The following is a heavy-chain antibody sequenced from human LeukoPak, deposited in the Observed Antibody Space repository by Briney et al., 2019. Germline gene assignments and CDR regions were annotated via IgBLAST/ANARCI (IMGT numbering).Heavy chain of an antibody. CDR3: AKDIRSGWYSAYLQS. J-gene: IGHJ1*01. V-gene: IGHV3-64*01. CDR1: GFTFSSYA. Sequence: GGSLRLSCAASGFTFSSYAMHWVRQAPGKGLEYVSAISSNGGSTYYANSVKGRFTISRDNAKNFLYLQMNSLRVEDTALYYCAKDIRSGWYSAYLQSWGQGTLVTVSS. CDR2: ISSNGGST. D-gene: IGHD6-19*01.